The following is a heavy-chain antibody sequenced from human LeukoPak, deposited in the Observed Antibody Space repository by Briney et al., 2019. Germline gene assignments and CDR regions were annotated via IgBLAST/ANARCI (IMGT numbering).Heavy chain of an antibody. J-gene: IGHJ3*02. D-gene: IGHD3-10*01. CDR1: GYSFTNYW. CDR2: IYPGDSDT. CDR3: AREVSSHGSGNYPPNGFDI. Sequence: GESLKISCKGSGYSFTNYWIGWVREMPGKGLEWMGVIYPGDSDTRYSPSFQGQVTISADKAISTAYLQWSSLKASDTAMYYCAREVSSHGSGNYPPNGFDIWGQGTMVTVSS. V-gene: IGHV5-51*01.